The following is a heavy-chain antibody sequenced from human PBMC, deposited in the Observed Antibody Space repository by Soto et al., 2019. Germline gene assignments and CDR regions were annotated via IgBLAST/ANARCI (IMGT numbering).Heavy chain of an antibody. Sequence: PGGSLRLSCEVSGFTFSHYAMSWVRQGPGGGLEWVSSISGRGDNTYYADSVKGRFTISRDNSKNTLYLQMDGLRPEDTAMYYCTKDTVSSAWYWWSDPWGQGTLVTVSS. CDR3: TKDTVSSAWYWWSDP. D-gene: IGHD6-19*01. J-gene: IGHJ5*02. CDR2: ISGRGDNT. V-gene: IGHV3-23*01. CDR1: GFTFSHYA.